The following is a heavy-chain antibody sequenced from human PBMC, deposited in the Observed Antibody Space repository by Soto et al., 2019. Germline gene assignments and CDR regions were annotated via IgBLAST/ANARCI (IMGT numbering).Heavy chain of an antibody. CDR1: GFTFRTFG. D-gene: IGHD1-1*01. J-gene: IGHJ4*01. V-gene: IGHV3-33*01. CDR2: IWNDGSKK. CDR3: VTGNQNFFDY. Sequence: QVLLVETGGGVVQPGRSLRLSCAASGFTFRTFGMHWVRQAPGKGLEWVSVIWNDGSKKFYADSVKGRFTISRDNSNNTLYLQMDSLRPEDTAVYYCVTGNQNFFDYWGHGTLVTVSS.